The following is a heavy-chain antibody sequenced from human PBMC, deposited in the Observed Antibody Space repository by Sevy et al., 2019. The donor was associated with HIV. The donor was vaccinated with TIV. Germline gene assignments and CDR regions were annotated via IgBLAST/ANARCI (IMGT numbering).Heavy chain of an antibody. D-gene: IGHD6-19*01. CDR3: ARESVPGSVAGTGGGFEY. CDR1: GFTFSSYG. CDR2: IWYDGSNK. J-gene: IGHJ4*02. V-gene: IGHV3-33*01. Sequence: GGSLRLSCAASGFTFSSYGMHWVRQAPGKGLEWVAVIWYDGSNKYYADSVKGRFPISRDNSKNTLYLQMNSLRAEDTAVYYCARESVPGSVAGTGGGFEYWGQGTLVTVSS.